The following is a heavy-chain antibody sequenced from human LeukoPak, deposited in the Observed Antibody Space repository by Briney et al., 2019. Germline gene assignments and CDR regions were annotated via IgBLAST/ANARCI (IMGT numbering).Heavy chain of an antibody. D-gene: IGHD2-2*02. J-gene: IGHJ4*02. V-gene: IGHV4-38-2*01. CDR3: ARLSGAPVRHPIYHFDY. CDR2: IYHSGST. CDR1: GYSISSGYY. Sequence: PSETLSLTCAVSGYSISSGYYWGWIRQPPGKGLEWIGTIYHSGSTYNNPSLKSRVTISLDTSKNQFSLKLSSVTAADTAMYYCARLSGAPVRHPIYHFDYWGQGTLVTVSS.